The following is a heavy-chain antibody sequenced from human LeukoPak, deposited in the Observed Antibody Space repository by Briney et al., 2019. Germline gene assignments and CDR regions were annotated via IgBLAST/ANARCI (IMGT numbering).Heavy chain of an antibody. Sequence: ASVKVSCKASGYTFTSYGISWVRQAPGQGLEWMGWISAYNGNTSYAQKLQGRVTMTTDTSTSTAYMELRSLRSDDTAVYYCAREGYCNSTSCDKPFDCWGPGALVTVSS. V-gene: IGHV1-18*01. CDR3: AREGYCNSTSCDKPFDC. CDR1: GYTFTSYG. D-gene: IGHD2-2*01. CDR2: ISAYNGNT. J-gene: IGHJ4*02.